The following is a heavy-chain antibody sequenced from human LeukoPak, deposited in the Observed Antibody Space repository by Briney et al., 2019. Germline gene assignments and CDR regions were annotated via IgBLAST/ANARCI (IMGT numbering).Heavy chain of an antibody. Sequence: PGGSLRLSCTASGFTFSTYGMHWVRQAPGKGLEWVTFIRYDGSDKYYTDSVKGRFTVSRDNSKNTLYLQMNSLRTEDTAVYYCAKERTRVAGGWTWGQGTLVTVS. D-gene: IGHD6-19*01. CDR3: AKERTRVAGGWT. V-gene: IGHV3-30*02. J-gene: IGHJ5*02. CDR2: IRYDGSDK. CDR1: GFTFSTYG.